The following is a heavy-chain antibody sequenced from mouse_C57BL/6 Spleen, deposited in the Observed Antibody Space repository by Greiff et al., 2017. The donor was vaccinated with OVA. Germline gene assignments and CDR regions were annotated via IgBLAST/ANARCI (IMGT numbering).Heavy chain of an antibody. CDR1: GYTFTDYY. D-gene: IGHD1-1*01. V-gene: IGHV1-19*01. J-gene: IGHJ4*01. CDR2: INPYNGGT. Sequence: EVKLMESGPVLVKPGASVKMSCKASGYTFTDYYMNWVKQSHGKSLEWIGVINPYNGGTSYNQKFKGKATLTVDKSSSTAYMELNSLTSEDSAVYYCASRGNYGSSSYAMDYWGQGTSVTVSS. CDR3: ASRGNYGSSSYAMDY.